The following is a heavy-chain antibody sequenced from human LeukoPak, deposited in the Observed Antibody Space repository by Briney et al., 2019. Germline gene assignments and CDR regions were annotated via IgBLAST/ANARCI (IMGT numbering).Heavy chain of an antibody. CDR1: GFTFSSYA. CDR2: ISGSGGST. J-gene: IGHJ4*02. CDR3: AKDTVEYYYDSSGYY. D-gene: IGHD3-22*01. Sequence: PGGSLRLSCAASGFTFSSYAMSWVRQAPGKGLEWVSAISGSGGSTYYADSVKGRFTNSRDNSKNTLYLQMNSLRAEDTAVYYCAKDTVEYYYDSSGYYWGQGTLVTVSS. V-gene: IGHV3-23*01.